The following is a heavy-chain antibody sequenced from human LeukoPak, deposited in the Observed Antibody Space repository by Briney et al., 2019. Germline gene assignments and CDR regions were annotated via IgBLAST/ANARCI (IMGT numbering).Heavy chain of an antibody. CDR1: GGSISSSSYY. CDR2: ISYIGST. V-gene: IGHV4-39*07. J-gene: IGHJ3*02. D-gene: IGHD1-1*01. CDR3: AGDQLALNALDM. Sequence: SETLSLTCTVSGGSISSSSYYWGWIRQPPGKGLEWIGYISYIGSTNYSPSLKSRLTISIDTSKNQFSLRLSSVTAADTAVYFCAGDQLALNALDMWGQGTMVTVSS.